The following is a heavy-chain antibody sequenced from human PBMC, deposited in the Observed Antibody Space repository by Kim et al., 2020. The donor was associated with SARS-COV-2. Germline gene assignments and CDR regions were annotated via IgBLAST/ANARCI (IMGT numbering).Heavy chain of an antibody. CDR1: GGSISSSSYY. D-gene: IGHD3-16*01. Sequence: SETLSLTCTVSGGSISSSSYYWGWIRQPPGKGLEWIGSIYYSGSTYYNPSLKSRVTISVDTSKNQFSLKLSSVTAADTAVYYCARLDIRSGYYGMDVWGQGTTVTVSS. CDR2: IYYSGST. V-gene: IGHV4-39*01. J-gene: IGHJ6*02. CDR3: ARLDIRSGYYGMDV.